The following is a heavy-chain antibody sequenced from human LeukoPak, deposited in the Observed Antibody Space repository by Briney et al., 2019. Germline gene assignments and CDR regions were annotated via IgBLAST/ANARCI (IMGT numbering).Heavy chain of an antibody. CDR2: IYPGDSDT. V-gene: IGHV5-51*01. CDR1: GYSFTSYW. Sequence: GESLKISCKGSGYSFTSYWIGWVRQMPGKGLEWMGIIYPGDSDTRYSSSFQGQVTISADKSISTAYLQWSSLKASDTAMYYCARQNSGGYGYDAFDIWGQGTMVTVSS. CDR3: ARQNSGGYGYDAFDI. D-gene: IGHD1-26*01. J-gene: IGHJ3*02.